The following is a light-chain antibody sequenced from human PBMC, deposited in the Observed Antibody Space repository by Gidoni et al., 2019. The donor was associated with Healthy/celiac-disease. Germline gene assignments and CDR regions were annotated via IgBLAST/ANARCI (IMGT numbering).Light chain of an antibody. CDR1: QSVSSSH. J-gene: IGKJ1*01. CDR2: GAS. V-gene: IGKV3-20*01. Sequence: EIVLTQSPGTLSLSPGERATLSCRASQSVSSSHLAWYQQKPGQAPRLLIYGASSRATGIPDRFSGSGSGTDFTLTISRLEPEDFAVYYCQQYGSSPPLTFGQXTKVEIK. CDR3: QQYGSSPPLT.